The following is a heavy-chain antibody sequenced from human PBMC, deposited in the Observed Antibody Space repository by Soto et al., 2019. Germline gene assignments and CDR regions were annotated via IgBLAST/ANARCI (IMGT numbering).Heavy chain of an antibody. Sequence: SETLSLTCTVSGGSISSYYWSWIRQPPGKGLEWIGYIYYSGSTNYNPSLKSRVTISVDTSKNQFSLKLSSVTAADTAVYYCARVFPDTAMSNYYYYYMDVWGKGTTVTVSS. V-gene: IGHV4-59*01. J-gene: IGHJ6*03. CDR3: ARVFPDTAMSNYYYYYMDV. D-gene: IGHD5-18*01. CDR1: GGSISSYY. CDR2: IYYSGST.